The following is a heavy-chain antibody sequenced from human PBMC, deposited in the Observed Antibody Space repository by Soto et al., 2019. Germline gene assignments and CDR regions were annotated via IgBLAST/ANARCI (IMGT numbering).Heavy chain of an antibody. Sequence: EVQMVESGGGLVQPGGSLRLSCAASGFTFSSYWMNWVRQAPGRGLEWVADIKQDETEKYYVDSVKGRFTISRDNAKNSLYLQMDSLRPEDTAVYYCARGDYFDRRFDYWGQGTLVTVSS. D-gene: IGHD3-22*01. CDR1: GFTFSSYW. CDR3: ARGDYFDRRFDY. V-gene: IGHV3-7*03. J-gene: IGHJ4*02. CDR2: IKQDETEK.